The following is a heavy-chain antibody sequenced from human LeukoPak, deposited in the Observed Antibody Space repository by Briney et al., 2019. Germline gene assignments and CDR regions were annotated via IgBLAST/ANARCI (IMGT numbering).Heavy chain of an antibody. CDR1: GGSISSSNW. CDR2: IYHSGST. CDR3: ARGSLGYCSSTSCYGGFDY. Sequence: SETLSLTCAVSGGSISSSNWWSWVRQPPGKGLEWIGEIYHSGSTNYNPSLKSRVTISVDKSKNQFSLKLSSVTAADTAVYYCARGSLGYCSSTSCYGGFDYWGQGTLVIVSS. V-gene: IGHV4-4*02. D-gene: IGHD2-2*01. J-gene: IGHJ4*02.